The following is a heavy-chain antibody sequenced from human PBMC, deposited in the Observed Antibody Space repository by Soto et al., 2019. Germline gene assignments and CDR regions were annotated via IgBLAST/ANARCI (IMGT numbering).Heavy chain of an antibody. CDR3: ATDLRYYGSGSYPPAFDH. Sequence: LRLSSAAAWVTCSSYWMSWVRQAPGKGLEWVANIKQDGSEKYYVDSVKGRFTISRDNAKNSLHLQMNSLRADDTAVYYCATDLRYYGSGSYPPAFDHWGQGPLVTVSS. CDR2: IKQDGSEK. CDR1: WVTCSSYW. J-gene: IGHJ4*02. V-gene: IGHV3-7*01. D-gene: IGHD3-10*01.